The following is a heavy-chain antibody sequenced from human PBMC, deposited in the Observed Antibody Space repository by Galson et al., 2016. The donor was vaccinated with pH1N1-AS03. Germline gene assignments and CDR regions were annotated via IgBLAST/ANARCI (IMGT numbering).Heavy chain of an antibody. CDR1: GVTFSYYW. J-gene: IGHJ4*02. V-gene: IGHV3-74*03. Sequence: SLRLSCAASGVTFSYYWMHWVRQAPGKGLVWVSGINSDGSGTMYADSVKGRFTISRDNAKNTLYLQMNSLRAEDTAVYYCARGEDDFLWGSYRYPLDYWGQGTLVTVS. D-gene: IGHD3-16*02. CDR2: INSDGSGT. CDR3: ARGEDDFLWGSYRYPLDY.